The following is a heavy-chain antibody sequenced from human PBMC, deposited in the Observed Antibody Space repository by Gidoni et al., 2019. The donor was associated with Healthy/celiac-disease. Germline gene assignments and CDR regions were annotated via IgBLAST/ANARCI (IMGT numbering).Heavy chain of an antibody. CDR1: GFTVSSNY. CDR3: ARDLGYSSGWYDY. CDR2: IYSGGRT. V-gene: IGHV3-53*02. J-gene: IGHJ4*02. Sequence: EVQLVETGGGLIQPGGSLRLSCSASGFTVSSNYMSWVRQAPGKGLEWVSVIYSGGRTYYADSVKGRFTIARDNSKNTLYLQMNSLRAEDTAVYYCARDLGYSSGWYDYWGQGTLVTVSS. D-gene: IGHD6-19*01.